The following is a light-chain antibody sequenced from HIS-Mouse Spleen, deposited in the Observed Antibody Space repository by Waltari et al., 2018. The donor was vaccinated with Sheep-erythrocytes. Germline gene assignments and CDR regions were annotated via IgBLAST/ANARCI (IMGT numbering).Light chain of an antibody. CDR1: KLGDKY. J-gene: IGLJ1*01. V-gene: IGLV3-1*01. CDR2: QDN. Sequence: SYELTQPPSVSVSPGQTASITCSGDKLGDKYACWYQQKPSQSPVLVIYQDNKPPSGIPERFSGSNSGNTATLTISGLQAEDEADYYCCSYAGSYNHVFATGTKVTVL. CDR3: CSYAGSYNHV.